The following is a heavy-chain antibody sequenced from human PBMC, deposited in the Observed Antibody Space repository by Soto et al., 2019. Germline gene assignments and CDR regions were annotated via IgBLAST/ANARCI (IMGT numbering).Heavy chain of an antibody. J-gene: IGHJ4*02. CDR3: SRVHTVAGIRCGY. V-gene: IGHV3-48*03. D-gene: IGHD6-19*01. CDR1: GFTISSYE. Sequence: HPGGTLSLTCAASGFTISSYEMSWVRQDPGEGLEWVSYISSSSSTTYYAASVKGRITISRDNAKNTLYLQMNSLRAEDTAVYYCSRVHTVAGIRCGYWGQGILVTVSS. CDR2: ISSSSSTT.